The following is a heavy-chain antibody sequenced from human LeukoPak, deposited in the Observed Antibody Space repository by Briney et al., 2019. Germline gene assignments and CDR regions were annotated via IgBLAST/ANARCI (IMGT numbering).Heavy chain of an antibody. CDR2: FDPEDGET. J-gene: IGHJ4*02. CDR3: ATGTLDDYVWGSYRYIPWNY. Sequence: ASVKVSCKVYGYTLTELSMHWVRQAPGKGLEWMGGFDPEDGETIYAQKFQGRVTMTEDTSTDTAYMELSSLRSEDTAVYYCATGTLDDYVWGSYRYIPWNYWGQGTLVTVSS. CDR1: GYTLTELS. D-gene: IGHD3-16*02. V-gene: IGHV1-24*01.